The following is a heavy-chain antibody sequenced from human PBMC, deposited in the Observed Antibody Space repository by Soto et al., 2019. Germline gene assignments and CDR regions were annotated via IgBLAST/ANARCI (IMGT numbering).Heavy chain of an antibody. D-gene: IGHD3-3*01. CDR1: GSTFTSYD. Sequence: ASVKVSCKASGSTFTSYDINWVRQATGQGLEWMGWMNPNSGNTGYAQKFQGRVTMTRNTSISTAYMELSSLRSEDTAVYYCARGPYYDFWSGYYGAPDFYYYYYMDVWGKGTTVTVSS. CDR2: MNPNSGNT. J-gene: IGHJ6*03. CDR3: ARGPYYDFWSGYYGAPDFYYYYYMDV. V-gene: IGHV1-8*01.